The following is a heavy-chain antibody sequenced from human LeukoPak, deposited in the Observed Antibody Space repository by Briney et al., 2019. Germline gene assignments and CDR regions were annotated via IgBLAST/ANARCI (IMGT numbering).Heavy chain of an antibody. D-gene: IGHD2-15*01. CDR3: ARDRGGGHMDV. J-gene: IGHJ6*03. CDR1: GFTFSSYN. Sequence: GGSLRLSCAASGFTFSSYNLNWVRQAPGKGLEWVSYISCTSSTIYYADSVKGRFTISRDNAKNSLYLQMNSLRAEDTAVYYCARDRGGGHMDVWGKGTTVTISS. CDR2: ISCTSSTI. V-gene: IGHV3-48*01.